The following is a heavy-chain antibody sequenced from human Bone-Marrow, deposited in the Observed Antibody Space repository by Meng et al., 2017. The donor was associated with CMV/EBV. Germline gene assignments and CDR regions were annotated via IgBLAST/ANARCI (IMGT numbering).Heavy chain of an antibody. CDR2: IYYSGST. V-gene: IGHV4-39*07. CDR1: GGSISSSSYY. Sequence: SETLSLTCTVSGGSISSSSYYWGWIRQPPGKGLEWIGSIYYSGSTYYNPSLKSRVTISVDTSKNQFSLELGSVTAADTAVYYCARDIWGYQLLYSKWHYYGKDVWGQGTTVTVSS. CDR3: ARDIWGYQLLYSKWHYYGKDV. J-gene: IGHJ6*02. D-gene: IGHD2-2*02.